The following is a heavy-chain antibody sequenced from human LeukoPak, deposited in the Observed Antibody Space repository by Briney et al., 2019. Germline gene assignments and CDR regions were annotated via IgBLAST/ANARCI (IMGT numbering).Heavy chain of an antibody. CDR2: INHSGST. D-gene: IGHD3-10*01. CDR1: GGSFSGYY. Sequence: SETLSLTCAVYGGSFSGYYWSWIRQPPGKGLEWIGEINHSGSTNYNPSLKSRVTISVDTSKNQFSLKLSSVTAADTAVYYCARGGRKVRGVRSYWFDPWGRGTLVTVSS. J-gene: IGHJ5*02. CDR3: ARGGRKVRGVRSYWFDP. V-gene: IGHV4-34*01.